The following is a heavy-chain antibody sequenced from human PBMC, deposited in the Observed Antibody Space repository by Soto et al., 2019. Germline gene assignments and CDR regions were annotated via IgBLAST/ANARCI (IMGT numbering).Heavy chain of an antibody. Sequence: ASVKVSCKASGYTFTSYDINWVRQATGQGLEWMGWMNPNSGNTGYAQKFQGRVTMTRDTSTSTVYMELSSLRPEDTAVYYCARDSSVGTRFDPWGQGTLVTVSS. J-gene: IGHJ5*02. D-gene: IGHD7-27*01. CDR3: ARDSSVGTRFDP. V-gene: IGHV1-8*01. CDR1: GYTFTSYD. CDR2: MNPNSGNT.